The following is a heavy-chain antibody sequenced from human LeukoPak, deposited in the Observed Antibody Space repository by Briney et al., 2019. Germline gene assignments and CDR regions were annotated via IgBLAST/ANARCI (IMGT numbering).Heavy chain of an antibody. CDR2: INHSGST. V-gene: IGHV4-34*01. Sequence: SETLSLTCAVYGGSFSGYYWSWIRQPPGKGLEWIGEINHSGSTNYNPSLKSRVTISVDTSKNQFSLKLSSVTAADTAVYYCARAYGDYYYYGMDVWGQGTTVTVSS. CDR3: ARAYGDYYYYGMDV. CDR1: GGSFSGYY. J-gene: IGHJ6*02. D-gene: IGHD4-17*01.